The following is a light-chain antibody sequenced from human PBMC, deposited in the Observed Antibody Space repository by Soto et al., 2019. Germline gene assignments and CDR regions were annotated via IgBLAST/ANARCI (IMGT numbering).Light chain of an antibody. CDR1: NNDVGRYNF. CDR3: FSYTTSDIWV. Sequence: QSALTQPRSVSRSPGQSVTISCAGTNNDVGRYNFVSWYQQLPGKAPKLIISAVSRRPSGVPDRFSGSKSGNTASLTISGLQADDEADYFCFSYTTSDIWVFGGGTKVTVL. V-gene: IGLV2-11*01. CDR2: AVS. J-gene: IGLJ3*02.